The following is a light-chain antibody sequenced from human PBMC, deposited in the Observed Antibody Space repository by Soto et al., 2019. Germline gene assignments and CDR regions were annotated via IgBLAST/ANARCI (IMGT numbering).Light chain of an antibody. CDR1: SSDVGGYNS. V-gene: IGLV2-11*01. CDR3: CSYAGSYTGV. J-gene: IGLJ2*01. CDR2: DVT. Sequence: QSALTQPRSVSGSPGQSVTISCTGTSSDVGGYNSVSWYQQHPGKAPKLMIYDVTKRPSGVPDRFSGSKSGNTASLTISGLQAEDEADYYCCSYAGSYTGVFGGGTTLTVL.